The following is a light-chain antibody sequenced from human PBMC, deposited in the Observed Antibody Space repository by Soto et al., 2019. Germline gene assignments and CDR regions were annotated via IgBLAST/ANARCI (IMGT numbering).Light chain of an antibody. Sequence: EIGMTQSPATLSLSPGERAALSCRASQSINSELACYQQKPGQPPRLLIYGASTRATGVPARFTGSESGSEFTLTISGLQAEDFAVYYCQQGHNWPLTFGQGTRLEI. V-gene: IGKV3-15*01. CDR1: QSINSE. CDR2: GAS. J-gene: IGKJ2*01. CDR3: QQGHNWPLT.